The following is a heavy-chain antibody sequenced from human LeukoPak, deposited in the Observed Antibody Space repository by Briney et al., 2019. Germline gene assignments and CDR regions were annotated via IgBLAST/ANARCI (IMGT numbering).Heavy chain of an antibody. CDR2: ISSDETNI. V-gene: IGHV3-30*18. J-gene: IGHJ5*02. Sequence: GGSLRLSCATSGFTFSNYGMHWVRQAPGKGLEWVAVISSDETNIRYGDSMRGRLTVSRDNAKNTVYLQMNSLGADDTAVYYCAKDPYRVVFATGNYLDPWGQGTLVTVSS. D-gene: IGHD2-15*01. CDR1: GFTFSNYG. CDR3: AKDPYRVVFATGNYLDP.